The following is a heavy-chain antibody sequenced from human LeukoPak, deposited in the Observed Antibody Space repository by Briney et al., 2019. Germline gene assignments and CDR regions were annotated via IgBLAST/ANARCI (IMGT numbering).Heavy chain of an antibody. CDR2: ISNGKT. CDR1: GFPFSSHA. CDR3: ARDRNPDYDILTGYYQYPQSDWFDP. V-gene: IGHV3-23*01. D-gene: IGHD3-9*01. Sequence: GGSLRLSCVASGFPFSSHAMSWVRQPPGRGLEWVSAISNGKTYYADSVKGRFTISRDNSKNTLYLQMNSLRAEDTAVYYCARDRNPDYDILTGYYQYPQSDWFDPWGQGTLVTVSS. J-gene: IGHJ5*02.